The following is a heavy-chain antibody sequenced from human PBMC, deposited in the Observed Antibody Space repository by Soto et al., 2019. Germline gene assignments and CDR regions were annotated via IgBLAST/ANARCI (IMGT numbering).Heavy chain of an antibody. CDR1: GFTFSSYS. J-gene: IGHJ2*01. CDR3: ARVRGMVRGRRHFDL. V-gene: IGHV3-21*01. Sequence: EVQLVESGGGLVKPGGSLRLSCAASGFTFSSYSMNWVRQAPGKGLEWVSSISSSSSYIYYADSVKGRFTISRDNAKNSLYLQMNSLRAEDTAVYFCARVRGMVRGRRHFDLWGRGTLVTVSS. D-gene: IGHD3-10*01. CDR2: ISSSSSYI.